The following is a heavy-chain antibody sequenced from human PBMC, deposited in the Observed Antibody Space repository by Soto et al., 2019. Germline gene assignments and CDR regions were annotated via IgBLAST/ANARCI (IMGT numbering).Heavy chain of an antibody. CDR1: GGSFSDYA. J-gene: IGHJ6*02. V-gene: IGHV1-69*01. CDR3: ARGSRHGYFYALDV. CDR2: IIPMYGIA. Sequence: QVQLVQSGAEVKKPGSSVKVSCKTYGGSFSDYAINWVRQAPGQGLEWMGGIIPMYGIANYAPMFQGRVTITADESTRTAYMEVSSLRSEDTALFYCARGSRHGYFYALDVWGQGTTVTVSS.